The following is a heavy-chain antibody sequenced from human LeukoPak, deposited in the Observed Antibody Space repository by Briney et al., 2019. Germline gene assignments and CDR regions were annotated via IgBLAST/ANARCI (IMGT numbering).Heavy chain of an antibody. CDR3: ARRAPFLSDVHYYYYMDV. CDR2: IYYSGST. Sequence: SETLSLTCTVSGGSISSYYWSWIRQPPGKGLEWVGYIYYSGSTNYNPSLKSRVTISVDTSKNQFSLKLSSVTAADTAVYYCARRAPFLSDVHYYYYMDVWGKGTTVTVSS. V-gene: IGHV4-59*01. D-gene: IGHD3-3*02. J-gene: IGHJ6*03. CDR1: GGSISSYY.